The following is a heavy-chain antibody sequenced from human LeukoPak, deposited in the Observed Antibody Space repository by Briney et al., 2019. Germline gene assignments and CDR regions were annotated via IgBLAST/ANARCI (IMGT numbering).Heavy chain of an antibody. CDR3: ASGMVWFGESPFDY. CDR1: GGSISSYY. D-gene: IGHD3-10*01. Sequence: PSETLSLTCTVSGGSISSYYWSWIRQPPGKGLEWIGYIYYSGSTNYNPSLKSRVTISVDTSKNQFSLKLSSVTAADTAVYYCASGMVWFGESPFDYWGQGTLVTVSS. J-gene: IGHJ4*02. V-gene: IGHV4-59*08. CDR2: IYYSGST.